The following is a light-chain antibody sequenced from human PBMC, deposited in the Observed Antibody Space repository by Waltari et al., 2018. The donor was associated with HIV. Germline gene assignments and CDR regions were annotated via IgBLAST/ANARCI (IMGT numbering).Light chain of an antibody. J-gene: IGLJ3*02. CDR2: GNS. Sequence: QSVLTQPPSVSGAPGQRVTISCTGSSSNIGAGYDVHWYQQLPGIAPKLLIYGNSNRPSGVPDRFSGSKSGTSASLAITGLQAEDEADYYCQSYDSTGVFGGGTKLTVL. V-gene: IGLV1-40*01. CDR3: QSYDSTGV. CDR1: SSNIGAGYD.